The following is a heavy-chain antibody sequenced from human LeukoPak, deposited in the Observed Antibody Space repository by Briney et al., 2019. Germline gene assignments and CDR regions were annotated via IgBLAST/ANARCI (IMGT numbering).Heavy chain of an antibody. CDR2: INPGDSDT. J-gene: IGHJ5*02. Sequence: GESLKISCQASGYSFTSSRIGWARQMPGKGLEWMAIINPGDSDTRYSPSFQGQVTISADKSISTVYLQWGSLKALDTAMYYCARQPGAGWFDPWGQGTLVTVSS. CDR3: ARQPGAGWFDP. CDR1: GYSFTSSR. V-gene: IGHV5-51*01. D-gene: IGHD3-10*01.